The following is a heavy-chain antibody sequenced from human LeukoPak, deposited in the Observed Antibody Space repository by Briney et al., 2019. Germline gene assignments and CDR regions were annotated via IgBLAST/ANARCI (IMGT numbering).Heavy chain of an antibody. J-gene: IGHJ3*02. CDR2: IYYSGST. CDR3: AREKMGSSGWNDAFDI. CDR1: GDSISNYY. D-gene: IGHD6-19*01. V-gene: IGHV4-59*01. Sequence: PSETLSLTCTVSGDSISNYYWSWIRQPPGEGLEWIGYIYYSGSTNYNPSLKGRVTMSVDTSKNQLSLKLSSVTAADTAVYYCAREKMGSSGWNDAFDIWGQGTMVTVSS.